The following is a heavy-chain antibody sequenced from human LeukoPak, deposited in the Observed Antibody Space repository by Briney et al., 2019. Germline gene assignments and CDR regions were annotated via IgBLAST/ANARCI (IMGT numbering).Heavy chain of an antibody. Sequence: GGSLRLSCAASGFTFSSYGMHWVRQAPGKGLEWVAVISYDGSNKYYADSVKGRFTISRDNSKNTLYLQMNSLRAEDTAVYYCAKDPGYSSGPFDYWGQGTLVTVSS. V-gene: IGHV3-30*18. CDR3: AKDPGYSSGPFDY. J-gene: IGHJ4*02. D-gene: IGHD6-19*01. CDR1: GFTFSSYG. CDR2: ISYDGSNK.